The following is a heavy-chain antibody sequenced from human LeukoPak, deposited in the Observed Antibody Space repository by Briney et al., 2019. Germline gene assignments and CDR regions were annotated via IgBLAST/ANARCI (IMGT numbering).Heavy chain of an antibody. V-gene: IGHV3-53*01. CDR2: IYSRGDI. J-gene: IGHJ4*02. CDR1: GFTVSSKS. Sequence: TGGSLRLSCAASGFTVSSKSMNGVRQAPGKGLEWVSVIYSRGDIYYADSVKGRFTISRDNPKNTLYLQMNSLRAEDTAVYYCATAGPYSHNSFDYWGQGTLVTVSS. D-gene: IGHD1-1*01. CDR3: ATAGPYSHNSFDY.